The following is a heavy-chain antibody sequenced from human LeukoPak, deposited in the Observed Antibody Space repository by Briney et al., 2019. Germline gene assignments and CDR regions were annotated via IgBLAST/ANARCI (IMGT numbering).Heavy chain of an antibody. CDR2: IYYSGST. Sequence: PSETLSLTCTVSGGSISSGGYYWSWIRQHPGKGLEWIGYIYYSGSTYYNPSLKSRVTISVDTSKNQFSLKLSSVTAADTAVYYCARDGSGSYYYGMDVWGQGTTVTVSS. CDR3: ARDGSGSYYYGMDV. D-gene: IGHD3-10*01. V-gene: IGHV4-31*03. J-gene: IGHJ6*02. CDR1: GGSISSGGYY.